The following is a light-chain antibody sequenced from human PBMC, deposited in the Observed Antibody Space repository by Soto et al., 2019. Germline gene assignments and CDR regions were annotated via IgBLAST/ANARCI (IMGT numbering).Light chain of an antibody. CDR1: SSDVGGYNY. Sequence: QSVLTQPPSASGSPGQSVTISCTGTSSDVGGYNYVSWYQQHPGKAPKLIISEVSKRPSGVPDRFSGSKSGNTASLTVSGLQAEDEAHYYCTSHAGSNNYVFGTGTKVNV. CDR2: EVS. CDR3: TSHAGSNNYV. V-gene: IGLV2-8*01. J-gene: IGLJ1*01.